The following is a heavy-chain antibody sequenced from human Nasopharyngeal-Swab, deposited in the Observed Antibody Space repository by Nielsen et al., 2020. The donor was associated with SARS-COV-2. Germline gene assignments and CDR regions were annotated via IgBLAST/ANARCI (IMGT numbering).Heavy chain of an antibody. D-gene: IGHD2-2*01. CDR2: IWFDGSNK. Sequence: GGSLRLSCAASGFTFSSYGLHWVRQAPGKGLEWVAVIWFDGSNKYYADSVKGRFTISRDNSKHTLYLQMNSLRPEDTAVYYCAKESSTYYYDNWGQGTLVTVSS. V-gene: IGHV3-30*02. CDR3: AKESSTYYYDN. CDR1: GFTFSSYG. J-gene: IGHJ4*02.